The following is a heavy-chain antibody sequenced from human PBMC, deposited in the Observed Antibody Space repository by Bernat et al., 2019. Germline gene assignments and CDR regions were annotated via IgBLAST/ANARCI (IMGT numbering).Heavy chain of an antibody. CDR2: INHSGST. CDR3: AREEIVGATNSNWFDP. V-gene: IGHV4-34*01. Sequence: QVQLQQWGAGLLKPSETLSLTCAVYGGSFSGYYWSWIRQPPGKGLEWIGEINHSGSTNYNPSLKSRVTISVDTSKNQFSLKLSSVTAADTAVYYCAREEIVGATNSNWFDPWGQEPWSPSPQ. D-gene: IGHD1-26*01. CDR1: GGSFSGYY. J-gene: IGHJ5*02.